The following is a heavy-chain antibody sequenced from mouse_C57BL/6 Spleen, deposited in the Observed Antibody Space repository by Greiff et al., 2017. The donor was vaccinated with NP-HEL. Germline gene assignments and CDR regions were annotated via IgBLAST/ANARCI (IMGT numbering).Heavy chain of an antibody. J-gene: IGHJ4*01. CDR1: GFTFSSYG. CDR3: AREGYAMDY. Sequence: EVKVVESGGDLVKPGGSLKLSCAASGFTFSSYGMSWVRQTPDKRLEWVATISSGGSYTYYPASVKGRFTISRDNAKNTLYLQMSSLKSEDTAMYYCAREGYAMDYWGQGTSVTVSS. CDR2: ISSGGSYT. V-gene: IGHV5-6*01.